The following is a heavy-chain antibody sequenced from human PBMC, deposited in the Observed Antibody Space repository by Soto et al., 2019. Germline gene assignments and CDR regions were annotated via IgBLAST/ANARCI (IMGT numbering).Heavy chain of an antibody. J-gene: IGHJ6*02. V-gene: IGHV4-30-4*01. CDR2: FYHSGST. Sequence: QVKLQESGPGLLKPSQTLSLTCSVSGGSISSGFYYWSWIRQPPGKGLEWIGYFYHSGSTYYNPSLKGRLTISKDMTKNQFSLNLMSVTAADTAVYFCARAAATTAAGYYYYGLDVWGQGTTVTVSS. CDR1: GGSISSGFYY. CDR3: ARAAATTAAGYYYYGLDV. D-gene: IGHD6-25*01.